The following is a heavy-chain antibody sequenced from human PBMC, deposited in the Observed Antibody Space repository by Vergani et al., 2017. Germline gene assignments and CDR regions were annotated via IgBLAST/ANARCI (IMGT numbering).Heavy chain of an antibody. Sequence: EVQLVESGGGLVQPGGSLRLSCAASGFTFSSYWMHWVRQAPGKGLVWVSGISWNSNSIGHADSVKGRFTISRDNAKNSLYLQMNSLRAEDTALYYCAKDLGTSSGGGWFDPWGQGTLVTVSS. J-gene: IGHJ5*02. D-gene: IGHD6-6*01. CDR3: AKDLGTSSGGGWFDP. CDR1: GFTFSSYW. V-gene: IGHV3-74*01. CDR2: ISWNSNSI.